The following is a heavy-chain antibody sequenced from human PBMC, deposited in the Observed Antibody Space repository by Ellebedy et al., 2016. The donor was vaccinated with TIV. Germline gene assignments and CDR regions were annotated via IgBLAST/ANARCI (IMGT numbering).Heavy chain of an antibody. Sequence: PGGSLRLSCVASGFTFSNYAMNWVRQAPGKGLEWVSTVVGSSGSTYYADSVQGRFTVSRNNPKNTLYLQMNSLRAEDTAVYYCTSGDGVDVWGQGTTVTVSS. J-gene: IGHJ6*02. CDR1: GFTFSNYA. CDR2: VVGSSGST. D-gene: IGHD1-26*01. CDR3: TSGDGVDV. V-gene: IGHV3-23*01.